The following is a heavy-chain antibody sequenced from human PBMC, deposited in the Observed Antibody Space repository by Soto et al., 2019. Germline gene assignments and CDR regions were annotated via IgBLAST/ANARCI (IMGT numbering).Heavy chain of an antibody. CDR2: ISYDGSNK. Sequence: QVQLVESGGGVVQPGRSLRLSCAASGFTFSSYGMHWVRQAPGKGLEWVAVISYDGSNKYYADSVKGRFTISRDNSKNTLYLQMNSLRAEDTAVYYCAKERRVYGVTTRAYYFDYWGQGTLVTVSS. CDR3: AKERRVYGVTTRAYYFDY. D-gene: IGHD4-17*01. CDR1: GFTFSSYG. V-gene: IGHV3-30*18. J-gene: IGHJ4*02.